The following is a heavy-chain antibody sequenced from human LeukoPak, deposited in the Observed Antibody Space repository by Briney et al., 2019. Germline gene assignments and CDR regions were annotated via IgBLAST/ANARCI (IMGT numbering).Heavy chain of an antibody. Sequence: GGSLRLSCAGSGFTFSSYAMSWVRQAPGKGLEWVANINQDGSEDYYVDFVKGRFTISRDNAKKSLYLQMDSLRAEDTAVFYCARDLLGAIEYWGQGTLVTVSS. D-gene: IGHD2-15*01. J-gene: IGHJ4*02. CDR1: GFTFSSYA. CDR3: ARDLLGAIEY. CDR2: INQDGSED. V-gene: IGHV3-7*01.